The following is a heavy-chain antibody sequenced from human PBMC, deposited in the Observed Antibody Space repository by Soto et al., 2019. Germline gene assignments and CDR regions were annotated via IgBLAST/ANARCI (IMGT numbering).Heavy chain of an antibody. CDR2: ISSSSSYI. J-gene: IGHJ6*02. CDR3: ARARPDYYGWGSDYYYYGVDV. D-gene: IGHD3-10*01. CDR1: GFTFTSYS. V-gene: IGHV3-21*01. Sequence: PGGSLRLSCAASGFTFTSYSMNWVRQAPGKGLEWVSSISSSSSYIYYAASVKGRFTISRDTAKNSLYLQMNSLSAEDTAVYYCARARPDYYGWGSDYYYYGVDVWGQGTMVTVSS.